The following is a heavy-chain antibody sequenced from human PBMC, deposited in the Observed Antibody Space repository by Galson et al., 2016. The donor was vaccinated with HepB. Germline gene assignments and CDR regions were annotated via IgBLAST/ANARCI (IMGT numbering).Heavy chain of an antibody. CDR1: GFTFSRYT. D-gene: IGHD2-21*01. CDR3: VSGPPEGCGGSTCYLGAFDI. J-gene: IGHJ3*02. V-gene: IGHV4-30-2*05. Sequence: LRLSCAASGFTFSRYTLNWVRRAPGKGLDWIGYIYNRGNTYYNPSLQSRISISVATSKIQVSLRLTAVSAANAAVYYCVSGPPEGCGGSTCYLGAFDIWGQGTMVTVSS. CDR2: IYNRGNT.